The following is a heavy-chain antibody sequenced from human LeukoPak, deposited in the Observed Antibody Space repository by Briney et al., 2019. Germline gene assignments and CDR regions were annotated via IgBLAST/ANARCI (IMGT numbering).Heavy chain of an antibody. CDR2: ISGSGGST. V-gene: IGHV3-23*01. D-gene: IGHD5-18*01. CDR3: AKVRYSYDMYYFDY. CDR1: GCTFSSYA. Sequence: GGSLRLSCAASGCTFSSYAMSWVRQAPGKGLEWVSAISGSGGSTYYADSVKGRFTISRDNSKNTLYLQMNSLRAEDTAVYYCAKVRYSYDMYYFDYWGQGTLVTVSS. J-gene: IGHJ4*02.